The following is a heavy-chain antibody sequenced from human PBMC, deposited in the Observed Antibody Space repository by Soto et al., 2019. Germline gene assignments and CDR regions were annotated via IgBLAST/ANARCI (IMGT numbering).Heavy chain of an antibody. J-gene: IGHJ1*01. CDR2: IYSGGST. CDR3: ARDRVESGYPEYFQH. CDR1: GFTVSSNY. Sequence: EVQLVESGGGLIQPGGSLRLSCAASGFTVSSNYMSWVRQAPGKGLEWVSVIYSGGSTYYADSLNGRFTISRDISKNMLYLQMTSLRAEDTAVYYCARDRVESGYPEYFQHWGQGTLVTVSS. D-gene: IGHD3-22*01. V-gene: IGHV3-53*01.